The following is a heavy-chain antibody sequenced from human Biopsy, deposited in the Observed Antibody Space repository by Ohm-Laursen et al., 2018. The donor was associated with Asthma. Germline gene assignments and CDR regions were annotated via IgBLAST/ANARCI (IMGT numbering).Heavy chain of an antibody. J-gene: IGHJ6*02. Sequence: TLSLTCPVSYGSITSGGYYWTWIRQHPGKGLEWIGFIYYSGSTYYNPSLKSRVSISIDTSKNQFSLKLCSVTAADTAVYYCARDGSSVAGTPYGMDVWGQGTTVTVSS. CDR1: YGSITSGGYY. D-gene: IGHD6-19*01. CDR2: IYYSGST. V-gene: IGHV4-31*03. CDR3: ARDGSSVAGTPYGMDV.